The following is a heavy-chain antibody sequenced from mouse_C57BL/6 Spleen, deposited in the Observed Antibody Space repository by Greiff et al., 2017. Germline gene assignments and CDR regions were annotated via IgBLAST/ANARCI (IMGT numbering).Heavy chain of an antibody. CDR3: ARVDDFLDY. CDR2: INPSSGYT. CDR1: GYTFTSYT. V-gene: IGHV1-4*01. D-gene: IGHD2-4*01. J-gene: IGHJ2*01. Sequence: QVQLKESGAELARPGASVKMSCKASGYTFTSYTMHWVKQRPGQGLEWIGYINPSSGYTKYNQKFKDKATLTADKSSSTAYMQLSSLTSEDSAVYYCARVDDFLDYWGQGTTLTVSS.